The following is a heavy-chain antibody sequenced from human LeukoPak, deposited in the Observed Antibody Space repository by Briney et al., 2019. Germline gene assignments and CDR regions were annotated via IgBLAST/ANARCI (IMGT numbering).Heavy chain of an antibody. D-gene: IGHD3-3*01. CDR1: RGSASGYY. Sequence: SETLSLTCALYRGSASGYYWSWIRHPLEKGLECIGELSHRGRTHYSPSLQSRVSMSVDTSKNQFALNLNSVTAADTAVYYCARVPLRFLEPFDYWDQGMLVTVSS. V-gene: IGHV4-34*01. CDR2: LSHRGRT. CDR3: ARVPLRFLEPFDY. J-gene: IGHJ4*02.